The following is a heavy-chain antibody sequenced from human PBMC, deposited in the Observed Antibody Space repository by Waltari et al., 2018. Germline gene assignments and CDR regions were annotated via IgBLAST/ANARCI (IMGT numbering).Heavy chain of an antibody. V-gene: IGHV4-39*01. CDR3: ASWQQLVDS. CDR1: GGSISSSSYY. Sequence: QLQLQESGPGLVKPSETLSLTCTVSGGSISSSSYYWGWIRQPPGKGLEWIGSFYYSGRTYYTPALKSRVTISVDTSKNQFSLKLSSVTAADTAVYYCASWQQLVDSWGQGTLVTVSS. J-gene: IGHJ4*02. CDR2: FYYSGRT. D-gene: IGHD6-13*01.